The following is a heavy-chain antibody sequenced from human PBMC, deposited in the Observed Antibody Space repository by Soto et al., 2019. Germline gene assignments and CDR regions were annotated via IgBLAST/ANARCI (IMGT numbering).Heavy chain of an antibody. V-gene: IGHV3-23*01. D-gene: IGHD3-10*01. Sequence: GGSLRLSCAASGFTFSNYALSWVRQAPGKGLEWVSAISARDGSTYYADSVKGRFTISKDSSKNTLYLQMNSLRAEDTAVYYCAKDYPSDFDFWGQGTLVTVSS. CDR1: GFTFSNYA. CDR2: ISARDGST. J-gene: IGHJ4*01. CDR3: AKDYPSDFDF.